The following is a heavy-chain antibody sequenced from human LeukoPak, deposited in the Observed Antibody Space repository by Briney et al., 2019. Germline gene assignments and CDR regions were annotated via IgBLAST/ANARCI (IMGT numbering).Heavy chain of an antibody. J-gene: IGHJ4*02. V-gene: IGHV3-7*01. CDR1: GFTFSSYW. CDR3: ARESFRGYTWIQLWDHPFDY. Sequence: GGSLRLSCAASGFTFSSYWMSWVRQAPGKGLEWVANIKQDGSEKYYVDSVKGRFTISRDNAKNSLYLQMNSLRAEDTAVYYCARESFRGYTWIQLWDHPFDYWGQGTLVTVSS. CDR2: IKQDGSEK. D-gene: IGHD5-18*01.